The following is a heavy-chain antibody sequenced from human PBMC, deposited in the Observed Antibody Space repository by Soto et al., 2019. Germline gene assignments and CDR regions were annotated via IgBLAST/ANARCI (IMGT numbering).Heavy chain of an antibody. Sequence: QVQLVQSGAEVKKPGASVKVSCKASGYTFTSYAMHWVRQAPGQRLEWMGWINAGNGNTKYSQKFQGRVYITRDTSASTAYMDLSSLRSEDTAVYYCARDCLSSGSYLYYFDYWGQGTLVTVSS. V-gene: IGHV1-3*01. CDR2: INAGNGNT. CDR1: GYTFTSYA. D-gene: IGHD3-10*01. J-gene: IGHJ4*02. CDR3: ARDCLSSGSYLYYFDY.